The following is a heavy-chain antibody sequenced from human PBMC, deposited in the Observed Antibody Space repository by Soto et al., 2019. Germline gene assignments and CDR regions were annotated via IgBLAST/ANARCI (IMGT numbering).Heavy chain of an antibody. Sequence: QITLKESGPTLVKPTQTLTLTCTFSGFSLSTHGVGVGWIRQPPGKALEWLALIYWDDDKRYSPSLQSRLTITKDTSKNQVVLTMTSMDPVDTATYYCAHVLPARIDPWGQGTLVTVSS. V-gene: IGHV2-5*02. J-gene: IGHJ5*02. CDR3: AHVLPARIDP. D-gene: IGHD6-25*01. CDR2: IYWDDDK. CDR1: GFSLSTHGVG.